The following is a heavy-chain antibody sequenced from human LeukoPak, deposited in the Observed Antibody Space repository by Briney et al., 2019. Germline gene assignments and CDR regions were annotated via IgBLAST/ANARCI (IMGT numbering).Heavy chain of an antibody. V-gene: IGHV3-20*04. CDR2: INWNGGST. J-gene: IGHJ4*02. D-gene: IGHD3-10*01. Sequence: GGSLRLSCAASGFTLDDYGMSWVRQAPGKGLEWVSGINWNGGSTGYADSVKGRFTISRDNAKNSLYLQMNSLRAEDTALYYCASDWWFGELPYFDYWGQGTLVTVSS. CDR3: ASDWWFGELPYFDY. CDR1: GFTLDDYG.